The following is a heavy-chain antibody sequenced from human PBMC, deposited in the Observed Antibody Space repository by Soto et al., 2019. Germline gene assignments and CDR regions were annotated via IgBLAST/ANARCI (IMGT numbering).Heavy chain of an antibody. J-gene: IGHJ4*02. Sequence: QVQLVDSGGGVVQPGRSLRLSCAASGFTFTTYSMHWVRRAPGKGLEWVAVISYDGSHAYYADSVKGRLTISRDNSKNTLYLKINSLRAEETAVYYCAKERTYSVASGFDYWGRGTLVTVSS. CDR2: ISYDGSHA. V-gene: IGHV3-30*18. CDR1: GFTFTTYS. CDR3: AKERTYSVASGFDY. D-gene: IGHD1-26*01.